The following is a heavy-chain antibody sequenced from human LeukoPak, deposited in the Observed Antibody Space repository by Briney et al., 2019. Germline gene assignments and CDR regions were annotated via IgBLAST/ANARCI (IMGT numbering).Heavy chain of an antibody. CDR3: ARVDSSNWYEYRGYFDY. CDR2: IYYSGST. CDR1: GGSISSYY. Sequence: SETLSLTCTVSGGSISSYYWSWIRQPPGKGLEWIGYIYYSGSTNYNPSLKSRVTISVDTSKNQFSLKLSSVTAADTAVYYCARVDSSNWYEYRGYFDYWGQGTLVTVSS. D-gene: IGHD6-13*01. J-gene: IGHJ4*02. V-gene: IGHV4-59*01.